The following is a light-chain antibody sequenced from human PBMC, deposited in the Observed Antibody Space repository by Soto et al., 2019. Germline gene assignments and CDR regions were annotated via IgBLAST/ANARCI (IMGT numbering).Light chain of an antibody. J-gene: IGKJ3*01. Sequence: EIVLTQSPGTLSLSPGERATLSCRASQSVSSSYLAWYQQKPGQAPRLLIYGASSRATGIPDSFSGSGSGTDFTLSIRRLEPEDFAVCYCQQYGSSPVTFGPGTKVDIK. CDR1: QSVSSSY. CDR3: QQYGSSPVT. V-gene: IGKV3-20*01. CDR2: GAS.